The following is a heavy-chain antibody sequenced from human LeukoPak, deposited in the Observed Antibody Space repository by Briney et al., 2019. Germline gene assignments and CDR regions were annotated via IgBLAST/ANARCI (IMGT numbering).Heavy chain of an antibody. D-gene: IGHD3-16*01. CDR3: TKAVGGGRDAYDI. J-gene: IGHJ3*02. CDR2: IFDSGAPS. Sequence: GGSLRLSCAASGFSFSRHAMTWVRQAPGKGLEWVSSIFDSGAPSYYADSVKGRFTISRDNSKNTVYVRMERLRAEDTAIYYCTKAVGGGRDAYDIWGQGTMVTVSS. V-gene: IGHV3-23*01. CDR1: GFSFSRHA.